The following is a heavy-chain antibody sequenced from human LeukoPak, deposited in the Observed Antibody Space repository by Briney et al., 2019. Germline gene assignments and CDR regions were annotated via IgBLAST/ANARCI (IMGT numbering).Heavy chain of an antibody. CDR1: GGSFSGYY. CDR3: ARYCSGGSCYPPYYYGMDV. CDR2: INHSGST. Sequence: SETLSLTCAVYGGSFSGYYWSWIRQPPGKGLEWIGEINHSGSTNYNPSLKSRVIISVDTSKNQFSLKLSSVTAADTAVYYCARYCSGGSCYPPYYYGMDVWGQGTTVTVSS. D-gene: IGHD2-15*01. V-gene: IGHV4-34*01. J-gene: IGHJ6*02.